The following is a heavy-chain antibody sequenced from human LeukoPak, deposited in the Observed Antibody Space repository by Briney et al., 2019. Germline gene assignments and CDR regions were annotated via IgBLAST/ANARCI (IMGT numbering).Heavy chain of an antibody. CDR3: ARIAHGRWLQSNYYMDV. D-gene: IGHD5-24*01. V-gene: IGHV1-2*02. CDR2: INPNSGGT. Sequence: GASVKVSCKASGYTFTGYYMHWVRQAPGQGLEWMGWINPNSGGTNYAQKFQGGVTMTRDTSISTAYMELSRLRSDDTAVYYCARIAHGRWLQSNYYMDVWGKGTTVTVSS. CDR1: GYTFTGYY. J-gene: IGHJ6*03.